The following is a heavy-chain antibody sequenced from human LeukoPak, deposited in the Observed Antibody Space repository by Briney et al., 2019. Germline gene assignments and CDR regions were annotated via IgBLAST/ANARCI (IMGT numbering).Heavy chain of an antibody. D-gene: IGHD5-18*01. CDR2: INHSGST. J-gene: IGHJ6*02. CDR1: GGSFSGYY. CDR3: ARVLSGYSYGFYYYYGMDV. V-gene: IGHV4-34*01. Sequence: SETLSLTCAVYGGSFSGYYWSWIRQPPGKGLEWIGEINHSGSTNYNSSLKSRVTISVDTSKNQFSLKLSSVTAADTAVYYCARVLSGYSYGFYYYYGMDVWGQGTTVTVSS.